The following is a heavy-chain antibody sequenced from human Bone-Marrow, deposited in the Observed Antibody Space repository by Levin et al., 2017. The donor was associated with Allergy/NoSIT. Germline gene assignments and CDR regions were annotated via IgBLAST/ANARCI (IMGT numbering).Heavy chain of an antibody. J-gene: IGHJ4*02. CDR3: AKYSSTMANAPFDS. Sequence: PGGSLRLSCAGSEFTFSASAMSWVRQAPGKGLECVSGISGSGDSTFYADSVRGRFTISRDNSKNTLSLQMNSLRGEDTAIYYCAKYSSTMANAPFDSWGKGTLVTVSS. V-gene: IGHV3-23*01. CDR2: ISGSGDST. D-gene: IGHD5-24*01. CDR1: EFTFSASA.